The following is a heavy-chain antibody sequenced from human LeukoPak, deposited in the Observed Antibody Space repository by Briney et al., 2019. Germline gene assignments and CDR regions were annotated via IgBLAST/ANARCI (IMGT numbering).Heavy chain of an antibody. J-gene: IGHJ4*02. CDR1: GYTFTSYY. CDR3: ARAPRGIVVVTKRAPYFDY. D-gene: IGHD3-22*01. Sequence: ASVKVSCKASGYTFTSYYMHWVRQAPGQGLEWKGIINPSGGSTSYAQKFQGRVTMTRDTSTSTVYMELSSLRSEDTAVYYCARAPRGIVVVTKRAPYFDYWGQGTLVTVSS. V-gene: IGHV1-46*03. CDR2: INPSGGST.